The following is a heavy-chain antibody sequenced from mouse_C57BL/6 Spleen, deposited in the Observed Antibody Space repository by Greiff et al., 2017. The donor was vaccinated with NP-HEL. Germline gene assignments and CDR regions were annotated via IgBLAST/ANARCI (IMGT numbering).Heavy chain of an antibody. D-gene: IGHD1-1*01. Sequence: VQLQESGAELARPGASVKLSCKASGYTFTSYGISWVKQRTGQGLEWIGEIYPRSGSTYYNEKFKGKATLTADKSSSTAYMELRSLTSEDSAVYFCANYCSSGPYAMDYWGQGTSVTVTS. CDR2: IYPRSGST. CDR1: GYTFTSYG. V-gene: IGHV1-81*01. CDR3: ANYCSSGPYAMDY. J-gene: IGHJ4*01.